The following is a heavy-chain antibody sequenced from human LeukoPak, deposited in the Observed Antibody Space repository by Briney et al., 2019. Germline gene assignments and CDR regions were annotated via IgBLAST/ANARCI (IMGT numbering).Heavy chain of an antibody. J-gene: IGHJ4*02. Sequence: GGSLRLSCAASGFTLSRXGMQWVRQAPGKGLXXXXVVSHYGTIHYYAASVKGRFTISRHNSKNTLYVQMNSLRVDDTAVYYCAKERPEYPSRTLDYWGQGTLVTVSS. CDR1: GFTLSRXG. V-gene: IGHV3-30*18. CDR2: VSHYGTIH. CDR3: AKERPEYPSRTLDY. D-gene: IGHD2-2*01.